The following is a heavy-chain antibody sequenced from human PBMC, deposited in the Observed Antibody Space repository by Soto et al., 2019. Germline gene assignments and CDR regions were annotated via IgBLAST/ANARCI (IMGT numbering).Heavy chain of an antibody. CDR1: GGSSSGVGYY. D-gene: IGHD3-3*01. J-gene: IGHJ4*02. CDR3: AREIVGVVIGGAEYFDY. Sequence: TLSLTCTVAGGSSSGVGYYWSMIRQKQGKGLEWIGYMYYSGSTYYNPSLKSRVTISVDTSKNQFSLKLSSVTAADTAVYFCAREIVGVVIGGAEYFDYWGQGTLVTVSS. V-gene: IGHV4-31*03. CDR2: MYYSGST.